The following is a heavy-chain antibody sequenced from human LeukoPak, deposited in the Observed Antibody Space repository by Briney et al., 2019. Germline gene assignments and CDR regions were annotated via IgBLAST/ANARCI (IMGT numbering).Heavy chain of an antibody. CDR3: ANGHKRTTVYYYYMDV. D-gene: IGHD1-14*01. CDR2: ISYDGSNK. V-gene: IGHV3-30-3*01. CDR1: GFTFSSYA. Sequence: GGSLRLSCAASGFTFSSYAMHWVRQAPGKGLEWVAVISYDGSNKYYADSVKGRFTISRDNSKNTLYLQMNSLRAEDTAVYYCANGHKRTTVYYYYMDVWGKGTTVTVSS. J-gene: IGHJ6*03.